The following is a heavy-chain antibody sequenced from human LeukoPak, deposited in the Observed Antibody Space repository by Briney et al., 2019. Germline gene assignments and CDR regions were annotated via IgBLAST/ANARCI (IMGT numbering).Heavy chain of an antibody. V-gene: IGHV3-7*01. D-gene: IGHD2-2*01. J-gene: IGHJ4*02. CDR2: IKQDGSEK. Sequence: GGSLRLSCAASGFTFSSYWMSWVRQAPGKGLEWVANIKQDGSEKYYVDSVKGRFTISRDNAKNSLYLQMNSLRAEDTAVYYCARGSNTYQPIWEGFDYWGQGTLVTVSS. CDR1: GFTFSSYW. CDR3: ARGSNTYQPIWEGFDY.